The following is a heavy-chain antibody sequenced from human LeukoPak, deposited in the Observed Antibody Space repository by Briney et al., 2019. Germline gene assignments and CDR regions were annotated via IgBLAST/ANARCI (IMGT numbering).Heavy chain of an antibody. V-gene: IGHV3-23*01. J-gene: IGHJ5*02. CDR2: ISGSGGNT. D-gene: IGHD4-17*01. CDR3: ARAKYDYGDPVGWFDP. CDR1: GFTFSSYA. Sequence: GGSLRLSCAASGFTFSSYAMSWVRQAPGKGLEWVSAISGSGGNTYYADSVRGRFTVSRDNPKNTLWLQMTSLRAEDTAVYYCARAKYDYGDPVGWFDPWGQGTLVTVSS.